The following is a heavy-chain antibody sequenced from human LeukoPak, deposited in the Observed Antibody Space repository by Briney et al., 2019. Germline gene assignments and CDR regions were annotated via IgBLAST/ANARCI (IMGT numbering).Heavy chain of an antibody. V-gene: IGHV1-69*05. CDR2: IIPIFGTA. CDR1: GGTFSSYA. CDR3: ARVGSMVRGIEALNDAFDI. J-gene: IGHJ3*02. D-gene: IGHD3-10*01. Sequence: GASVKVSCKASGGTFSSYAISWVRQAPGQGLEWMGGIIPIFGTANYAQKFQGRVTITTDESTSTAYMELSSRRSEDTAVYYCARVGSMVRGIEALNDAFDIWGQGTMVTVSS.